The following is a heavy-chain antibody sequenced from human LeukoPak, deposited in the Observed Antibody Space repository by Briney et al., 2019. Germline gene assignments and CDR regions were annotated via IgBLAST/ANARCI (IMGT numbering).Heavy chain of an antibody. Sequence: GGSLRLSCAASGFTFSSYNMNWVRQAPGKGLEWVSSISNSGSYIYYADSVKGRFTISRINAKNSLYLQMNSLRAEDTAVYYCARDLPHYYDSSGYPQPYWGQGTLVTVSS. J-gene: IGHJ4*02. CDR1: GFTFSSYN. CDR2: ISNSGSYI. V-gene: IGHV3-21*01. D-gene: IGHD3-22*01. CDR3: ARDLPHYYDSSGYPQPY.